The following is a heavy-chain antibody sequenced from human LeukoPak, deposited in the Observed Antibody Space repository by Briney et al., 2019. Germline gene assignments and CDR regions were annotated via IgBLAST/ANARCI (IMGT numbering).Heavy chain of an antibody. Sequence: GGSLRLSCAASGFTVSSNYMSWVRQAPGKGLEWISGITGSGGNTYYADSVRGRFTISRDNSKNTLFLQMMGLRVEDTAVYYCTRRNDFRSGPYWGQGTLVTVAS. CDR1: GFTVSSNY. V-gene: IGHV3-23*01. D-gene: IGHD3-3*01. CDR2: ITGSGGNT. CDR3: TRRNDFRSGPY. J-gene: IGHJ4*02.